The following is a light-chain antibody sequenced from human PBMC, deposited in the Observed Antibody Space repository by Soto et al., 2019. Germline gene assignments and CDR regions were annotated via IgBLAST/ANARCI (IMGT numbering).Light chain of an antibody. Sequence: DIVLTQSPGTLSLSPGARATLSCRARQSASSSYLAWYQQRPGQAPRLLIYGASSRATGIPDRFSGSGSGTDFTLTISRLEPEDFAVYYCQQRSNWPLLTFGGGTKVDIK. CDR3: QQRSNWPLLT. V-gene: IGKV3D-20*02. J-gene: IGKJ4*01. CDR2: GAS. CDR1: QSASSSY.